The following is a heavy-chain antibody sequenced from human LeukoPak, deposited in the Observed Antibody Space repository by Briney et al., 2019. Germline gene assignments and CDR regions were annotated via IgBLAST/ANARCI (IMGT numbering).Heavy chain of an antibody. D-gene: IGHD3-3*02. CDR3: ARDHFLLDHFDY. J-gene: IGHJ4*02. V-gene: IGHV3-48*01. CDR1: GFTFSIYN. Sequence: GSLRLSCAASGFTFSIYNMNWVRQAPGKGLEWVSYISSSSTIYYADSVKGRFTISRDNAKNSLYLQMNSLRAEDTAVYYCARDHFLLDHFDYWGQGTLVTVSS. CDR2: ISSSSTI.